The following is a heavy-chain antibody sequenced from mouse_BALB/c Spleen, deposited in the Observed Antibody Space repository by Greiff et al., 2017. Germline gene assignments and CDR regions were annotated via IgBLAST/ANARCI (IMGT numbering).Heavy chain of an antibody. CDR1: GYSFTSYW. V-gene: IGHV1S126*01. CDR2: IDPSDSET. J-gene: IGHJ4*01. D-gene: IGHD2-4*01. Sequence: ESGPQLVRPGASVKISCKASGYSFTSYWMHWVKQRPGQGLEWIGMIDPSDSETRLNQKFKDKATLTVDKSSSTAYMQLSSPTSEDSAVYYCARSGGLRRDYAMDYWGQGTSVTVSS. CDR3: ARSGGLRRDYAMDY.